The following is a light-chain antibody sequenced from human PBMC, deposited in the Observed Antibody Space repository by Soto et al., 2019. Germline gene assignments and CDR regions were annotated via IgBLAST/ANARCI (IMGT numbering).Light chain of an antibody. CDR3: TSFTTSSAYV. V-gene: IGLV2-14*01. J-gene: IGLJ1*01. Sequence: QSVLTQPASVSGSPGQSITISCTGASSDVGIYNYVSWYQQHPGKAPKLIICEVSNRPSGVSNRFSGSKSGNTASLTISGLRAEDEADYYCTSFTTSSAYVFGTGTKVTVL. CDR1: SSDVGIYNY. CDR2: EVS.